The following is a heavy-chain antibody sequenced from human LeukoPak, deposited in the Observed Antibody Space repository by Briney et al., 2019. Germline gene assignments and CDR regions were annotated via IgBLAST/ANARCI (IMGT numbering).Heavy chain of an antibody. CDR1: GFTFSIHA. J-gene: IGHJ4*02. CDR3: AKVRPDFTVGVYYFDY. V-gene: IGHV3-23*01. Sequence: GGSLRVSCAVSGFTFSIHAMSWVRQAPGKGLEWVSGINGGGGSTYYADSVKGRFTISRDNSKNTLNLQMNSLRAEDTAVYFCAKVRPDFTVGVYYFDYWGQGTLVTVSS. D-gene: IGHD1-26*01. CDR2: INGGGGST.